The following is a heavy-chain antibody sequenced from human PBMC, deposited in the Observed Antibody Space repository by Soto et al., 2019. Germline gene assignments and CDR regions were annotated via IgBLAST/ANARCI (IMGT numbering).Heavy chain of an antibody. Sequence: QVQVVQSRAEVKKPGASVKVSCKTSGYTFTDYDINWVRQAPGQWLEWMGWVSPDNGNAGYAQHFQGRVTLTSDTSISTAYMELSSLTSEDTAVYYCEVTTGYWGQGTMVTVSS. V-gene: IGHV1-8*01. D-gene: IGHD2-21*02. CDR2: VSPDNGNA. CDR3: EVTTGY. J-gene: IGHJ4*02. CDR1: GYTFTDYD.